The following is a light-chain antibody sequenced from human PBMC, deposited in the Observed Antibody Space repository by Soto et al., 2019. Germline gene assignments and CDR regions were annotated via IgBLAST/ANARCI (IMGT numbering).Light chain of an antibody. Sequence: PCSLSASVGDRVTIPCRASQSISSYLNWYQQKPGKAPKLLIYAASSLQSGVPSRFSGSGSGTDFTLTISSLQPEDFATYYCQQSYSTPITFGQGTRLEIK. CDR1: QSISSY. CDR3: QQSYSTPIT. CDR2: AAS. J-gene: IGKJ5*01. V-gene: IGKV1-39*01.